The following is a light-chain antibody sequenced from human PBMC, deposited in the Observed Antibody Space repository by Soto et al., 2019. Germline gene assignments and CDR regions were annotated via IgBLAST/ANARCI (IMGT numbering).Light chain of an antibody. Sequence: QSALTQPASVSGSPGQSITIACTGTSSDIGGYNFVSWYQQHPGKAPKLLISDVGNRPSGVSNRFSGSKSGNTASLTISGLHAEDEAHYYCNSYRTVTTYVFGTGTKVTVL. J-gene: IGLJ1*01. V-gene: IGLV2-14*01. CDR2: DVG. CDR3: NSYRTVTTYV. CDR1: SSDIGGYNF.